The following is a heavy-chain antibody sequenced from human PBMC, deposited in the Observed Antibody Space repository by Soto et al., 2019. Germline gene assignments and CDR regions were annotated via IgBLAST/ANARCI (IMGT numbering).Heavy chain of an antibody. J-gene: IGHJ6*02. CDR2: ISNDGSKK. Sequence: QVQLVESGGGVVQPGRSLRLSCAASGFTFSNYGMHWVRQAPGKGLEWVAVISNDGSKKYYAEYVKGRFTISRDNSKKQLDLQMNSPRAEDTAIYYCAREGYCSGGRCHYGMDVWGLGTTVTVSS. CDR3: AREGYCSGGRCHYGMDV. V-gene: IGHV3-30-3*01. CDR1: GFTFSNYG. D-gene: IGHD2-15*01.